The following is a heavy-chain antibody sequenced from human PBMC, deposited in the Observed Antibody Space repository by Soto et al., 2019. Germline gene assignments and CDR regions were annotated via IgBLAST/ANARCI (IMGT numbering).Heavy chain of an antibody. V-gene: IGHV1-69*12. CDR3: VREEGY. CDR2: ILPIFGPA. Sequence: QVQLVQSGAEVKKPGSSVKVSCKASGGTFNNYAISWVRQAPGQGLEWMGGILPIFGPATYAQKFQDRVTITADESTTTAYMELNSMRSDAAAVYYCVREEGYWGQGTLVTVSS. CDR1: GGTFNNYA. J-gene: IGHJ4*02.